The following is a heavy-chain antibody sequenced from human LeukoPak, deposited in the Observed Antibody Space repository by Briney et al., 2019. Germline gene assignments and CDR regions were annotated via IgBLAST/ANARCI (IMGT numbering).Heavy chain of an antibody. D-gene: IGHD1-7*01. CDR3: ARHSLELPYDAFDI. V-gene: IGHV4-39*01. Sequence: SETLSLTCTVSGGSISSSSYYWGWIRQPPGKGLEWIGSIYYSGSTYYNPSLKSRVTISVDTSKNQFSLKLSSVTAADTAVYYCARHSLELPYDAFDIWSQGTMVTVSS. CDR2: IYYSGST. CDR1: GGSISSSSYY. J-gene: IGHJ3*02.